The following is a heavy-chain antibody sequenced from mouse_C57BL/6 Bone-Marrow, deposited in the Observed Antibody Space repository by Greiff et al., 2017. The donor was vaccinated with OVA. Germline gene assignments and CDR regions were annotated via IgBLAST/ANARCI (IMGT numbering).Heavy chain of an antibody. J-gene: IGHJ3*01. Sequence: LVESGAELVKPGASVKISCKASSYTFSTYWMNWVKQRPGKGLEWIGQIYPGDGDTNYNGKFKGKATLTADKSSSTAYMQLSSLTSADSAVYFCARGAYWGQGTLVTVSS. CDR2: IYPGDGDT. CDR3: ARGAY. CDR1: SYTFSTYW. V-gene: IGHV1-80*01.